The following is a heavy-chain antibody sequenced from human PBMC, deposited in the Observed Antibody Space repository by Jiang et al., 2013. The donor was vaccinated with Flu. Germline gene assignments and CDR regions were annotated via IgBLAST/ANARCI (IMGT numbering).Heavy chain of an antibody. J-gene: IGHJ6*02. Sequence: SLKSRVTISVDTSKNQFSLKLSSVTAADTAVYYCARESPEVFFMDVWGQGTTVTVSS. V-gene: IGHV4-31*02. D-gene: IGHD3-3*01. CDR3: ARESPEVFFMDV.